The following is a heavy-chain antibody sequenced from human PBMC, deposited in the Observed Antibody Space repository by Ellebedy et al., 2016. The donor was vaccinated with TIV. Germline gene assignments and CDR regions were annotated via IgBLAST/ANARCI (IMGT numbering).Heavy chain of an antibody. Sequence: GRSLRLSCAASGFTFSSFAMHWVRQAPGKGLEWLSVISADGVNTYHAGSVKGRFTITRDNSKNTLYLQMSRLSAEDTAVYYCAKGSSSGFTYDRVGFEYWGQGTLVTVSS. D-gene: IGHD1-26*01. CDR1: GFTFSSFA. V-gene: IGHV3-23*01. CDR2: ISADGVNT. J-gene: IGHJ4*02. CDR3: AKGSSSGFTYDRVGFEY.